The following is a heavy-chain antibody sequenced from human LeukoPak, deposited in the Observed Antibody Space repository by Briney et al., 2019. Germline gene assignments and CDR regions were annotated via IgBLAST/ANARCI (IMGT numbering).Heavy chain of an antibody. CDR2: HYYSGST. J-gene: IGHJ4*02. CDR1: GGSISSSSYY. D-gene: IGHD3-3*01. V-gene: IGHV4-39*01. Sequence: PSGTLSLTCAVSGGSISSSSYYWGWIRQPPGKGLEWIGRHYYSGSTYYNPSLKSRVTISVDTSKNQFSLKLSSVTAADTAVYYCARHLAPDFWTYEYWGQGTLVTVSS. CDR3: ARHLAPDFWTYEY.